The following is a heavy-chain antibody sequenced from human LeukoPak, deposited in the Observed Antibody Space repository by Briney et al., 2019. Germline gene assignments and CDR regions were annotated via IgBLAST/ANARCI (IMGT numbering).Heavy chain of an antibody. D-gene: IGHD5-24*01. Sequence: PGGSLRLSCAASGFTVSSNYMSWVRQAPGKGLEWVSVIYSGGSTCYADSVKGRFTISRDNSKNTLCLQMNSLRAEDTAVYYCARIVLQFAHDAFDIWGQGTMVTVSS. V-gene: IGHV3-66*01. J-gene: IGHJ3*02. CDR2: IYSGGST. CDR3: ARIVLQFAHDAFDI. CDR1: GFTVSSNY.